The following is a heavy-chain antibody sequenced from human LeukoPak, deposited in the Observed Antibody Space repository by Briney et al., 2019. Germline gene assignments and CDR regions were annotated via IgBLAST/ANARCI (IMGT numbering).Heavy chain of an antibody. CDR1: GFTFSSYE. V-gene: IGHV3-48*03. D-gene: IGHD2-21*01. CDR2: ISSTGRTI. Sequence: GGSLRLSCAASGFTFSSYEMNWVRQAAGKGLEWVSFISSTGRTIYYADSVKGRFTISRDNAKNSLYLQMNSLRAEDTAVYYCVRLGGAHCGGDCWGQGTLVTVSS. CDR3: VRLGGAHCGGDC. J-gene: IGHJ4*02.